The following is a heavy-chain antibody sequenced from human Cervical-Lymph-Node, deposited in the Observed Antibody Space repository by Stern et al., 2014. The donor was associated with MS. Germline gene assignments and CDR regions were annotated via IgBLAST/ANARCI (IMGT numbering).Heavy chain of an antibody. D-gene: IGHD6-25*01. CDR2: TSCNSGSL. Sequence: EVQLVESGGGLVQPGRSLRLSCAASAFTFPDYALHCLPPAPGKGLEWASGTSCNSGSLGHAAPLQGRFTISQDNAQNSLYLQMNSLRAEDTAVYYCAKDIVGSYSSAGGVFDYWGQGTLVTVSS. V-gene: IGHV3-9*01. CDR1: AFTFPDYA. CDR3: AKDIVGSYSSAGGVFDY. J-gene: IGHJ4*02.